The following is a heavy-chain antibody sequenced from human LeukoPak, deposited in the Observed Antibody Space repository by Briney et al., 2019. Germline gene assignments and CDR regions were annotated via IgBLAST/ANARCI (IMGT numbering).Heavy chain of an antibody. D-gene: IGHD3-9*01. J-gene: IGHJ6*04. V-gene: IGHV3-30*02. CDR3: AKKPRYFDWLFDV. CDR2: IRYDGSNK. CDR1: GFTFSTYS. Sequence: PGGSLRLSCAASGFTFSTYSMHWVRQAPGKGLEWVAFIRYDGSNKYYADSVKGRFTISRDNSKNTLYLQMNSLRAEDTAVYYCAKKPRYFDWLFDVWGKGTAVTISS.